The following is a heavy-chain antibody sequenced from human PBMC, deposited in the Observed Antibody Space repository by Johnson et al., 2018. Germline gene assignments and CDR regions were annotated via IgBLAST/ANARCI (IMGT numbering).Heavy chain of an antibody. D-gene: IGHD2-15*01. J-gene: IGHJ6*02. Sequence: QVQLVESGAEVKKPGSSVKVSCKASGGTFSSYTISWVRQAPGQGLEWMGGIIPLFGTANYAQKFQGRVTITADESTSTAYMELSSLRSEDTAVYYCSRGIDHYYYGMDVWGQGTTVTVSS. V-gene: IGHV1-69*01. CDR1: GGTFSSYT. CDR3: SRGIDHYYYGMDV. CDR2: IIPLFGTA.